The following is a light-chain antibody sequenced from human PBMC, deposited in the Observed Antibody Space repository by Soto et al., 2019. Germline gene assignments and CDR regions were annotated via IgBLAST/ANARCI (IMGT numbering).Light chain of an antibody. Sequence: QSVLTQPPSVSGSPGQSVTISCTRTSTAHDSYNRVSWYQQPPGTAPKLIIYEASNRPSGVPDRFSGSKSGNTASLTISGLHAADEAAYYCSLYTSENTYVFGTGTKVTV. CDR3: SLYTSENTYV. V-gene: IGLV2-18*01. CDR1: STAHDSYNR. CDR2: EAS. J-gene: IGLJ1*01.